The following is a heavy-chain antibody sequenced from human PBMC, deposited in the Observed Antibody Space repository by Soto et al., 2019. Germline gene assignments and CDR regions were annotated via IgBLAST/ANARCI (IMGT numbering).Heavy chain of an antibody. CDR1: GFSLSNGRMG. CDR3: APIDLGLGAISFDY. V-gene: IGHV2-26*01. J-gene: IGHJ4*02. D-gene: IGHD1-26*01. CDR2: IFSNDEK. Sequence: QVTLKESGPVLVKPTETLTLTCTVSGFSLSNGRMGVSWIRQPPGKALEWLAHIFSNDEKSYSTSLKTRLTITKDTSKSQVVLTMTNMDPVDTATYYCAPIDLGLGAISFDYWGQGTLVTVSS.